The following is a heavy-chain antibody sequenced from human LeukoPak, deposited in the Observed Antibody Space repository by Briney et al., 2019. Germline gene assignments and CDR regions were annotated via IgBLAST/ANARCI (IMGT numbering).Heavy chain of an antibody. V-gene: IGHV3-9*01. J-gene: IGHJ4*02. D-gene: IGHD3-10*01. Sequence: GTSLRLSCVASGFTFDYSAFHWVRQAPGKGLEWVSGIGFSTNNVDYADSVRGRFTISRDNTKNSLYLQMDSLRAEDTAFYCCAKDNGNGWLGEFAFEYWGQGILVTVSS. CDR1: GFTFDYSA. CDR2: IGFSTNNV. CDR3: AKDNGNGWLGEFAFEY.